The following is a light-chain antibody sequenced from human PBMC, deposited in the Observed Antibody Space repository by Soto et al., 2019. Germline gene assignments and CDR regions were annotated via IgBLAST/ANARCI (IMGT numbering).Light chain of an antibody. V-gene: IGLV2-14*01. J-gene: IGLJ1*01. CDR1: SSDVGGFNY. Sequence: QSVLCQPASVSGSPGQSITISCTATSSDVGGFNYVSWVQQHPGKAPKLMIYEVSNRPSGVSNRFSGSKSGNTASLTISGLQAEEEADYYCSSYTGSSAYVLGKGTKVT. CDR2: EVS. CDR3: SSYTGSSAYV.